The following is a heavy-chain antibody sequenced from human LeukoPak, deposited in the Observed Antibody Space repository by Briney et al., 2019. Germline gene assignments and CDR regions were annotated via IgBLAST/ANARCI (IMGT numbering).Heavy chain of an antibody. J-gene: IGHJ4*02. CDR3: ARDMDWEGLGPTPPDY. CDR2: IWYDGSNK. Sequence: GGSLRLSCAASGFTFSSYGMHWVRQAPGKGLEWVAVIWYDGSNKYYADSVKGRFTISRDNSKNTLYLQMNSLRAEDTAVYYCARDMDWEGLGPTPPDYRGQGTLVTVSS. CDR1: GFTFSSYG. D-gene: IGHD1-26*01. V-gene: IGHV3-33*01.